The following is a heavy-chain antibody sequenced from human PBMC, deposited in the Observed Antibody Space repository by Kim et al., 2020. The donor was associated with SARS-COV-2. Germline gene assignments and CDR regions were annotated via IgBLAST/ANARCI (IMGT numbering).Heavy chain of an antibody. J-gene: IGHJ4*02. CDR2: ISSSSSNI. D-gene: IGHD3-10*01. CDR3: ATHDPYYYGSGRALDY. Sequence: GGSLRLSCAASGFTFSSYEMNWVRQAPGKGLEWVSYISSSSSNIYYADSVKGRFTISRDNAKNSLYLQMNSLRAEDTAVYYCATHDPYYYGSGRALDYWGQGTLVTVSS. V-gene: IGHV3-48*03. CDR1: GFTFSSYE.